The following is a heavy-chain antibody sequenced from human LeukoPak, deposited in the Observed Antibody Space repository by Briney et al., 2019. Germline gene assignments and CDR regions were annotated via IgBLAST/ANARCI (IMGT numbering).Heavy chain of an antibody. CDR3: ARGGGYGPSDY. CDR2: IYHTGST. J-gene: IGHJ4*02. CDR1: GGTIRSTTW. V-gene: IGHV4-4*02. D-gene: IGHD5-12*01. Sequence: PSETLSLTCAVSGGTIRSTTWWSWVRQVPGKGLEWIGEIYHTGSTNYNPSLRSRVTISVDKSKNQFSLRLSSVTAADTAVYYCARGGGYGPSDYWGQGTLVTVSS.